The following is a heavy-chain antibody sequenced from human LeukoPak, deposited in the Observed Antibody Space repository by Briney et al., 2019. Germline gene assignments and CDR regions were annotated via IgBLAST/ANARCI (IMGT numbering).Heavy chain of an antibody. D-gene: IGHD1-26*01. CDR1: GFTVSSNY. J-gene: IGHJ3*02. CDR3: AGSVGASGGDAFDI. CDR2: IYSGGKT. V-gene: IGHV3-53*01. Sequence: GGSLRLSCAASGFTVSSNYMSWVRQAPGKGLEWVSLIYSGGKTSYADSVKGRFTISRDNSRNTLYLQMNSLRDEDTAVYYCAGSVGASGGDAFDIWGQGTMVTVSS.